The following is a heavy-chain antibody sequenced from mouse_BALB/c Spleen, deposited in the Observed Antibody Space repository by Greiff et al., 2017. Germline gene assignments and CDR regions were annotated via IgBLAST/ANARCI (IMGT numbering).Heavy chain of an antibody. J-gene: IGHJ4*01. V-gene: IGHV3-8*02. D-gene: IGHD2-4*01. CDR2: ISYSGST. CDR3: ARGLRGAMDY. CDR1: GDSITSGY. Sequence: EVKVEESGPSLVKPSQTLSLTCSVTGDSITSGYWNWIRKFPGNKLEYMGYISYSGSTYYNPSLKSRISITRDTSKNQYYLQLNSVTTEDTATYYCARGLRGAMDYWGQGTSVTVSS.